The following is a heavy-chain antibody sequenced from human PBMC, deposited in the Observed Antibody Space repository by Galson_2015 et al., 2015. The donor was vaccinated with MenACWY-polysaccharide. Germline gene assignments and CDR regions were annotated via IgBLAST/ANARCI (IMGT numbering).Heavy chain of an antibody. V-gene: IGHV3-48*01. CDR2: ISSGSSTI. J-gene: IGHJ4*02. CDR1: GFTFNSYT. CDR3: ARGRLDY. Sequence: SLRLSCAASGFTFNSYTMNWVRQAPGKGLEWLSYISSGSSTIYYADSVKGRFTISRDNAKNSLYLQINSLRAEDTAVYYCARGRLDYWGQGTLVTVSS.